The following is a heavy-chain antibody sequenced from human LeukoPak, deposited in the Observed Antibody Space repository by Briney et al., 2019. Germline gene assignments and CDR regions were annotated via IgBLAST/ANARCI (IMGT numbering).Heavy chain of an antibody. V-gene: IGHV4-59*12. Sequence: SETLSLTCTVSGGSLSSYYWSWIRQPPGKGLEWVGYIYYSGSTYYNPSLKSRVTISVDTSKNQFSLELSSVTAADTAVYYCARDMVRGVIGLDYWGQGTLVTISS. D-gene: IGHD3-10*01. CDR1: GGSLSSYY. CDR3: ARDMVRGVIGLDY. CDR2: IYYSGST. J-gene: IGHJ4*02.